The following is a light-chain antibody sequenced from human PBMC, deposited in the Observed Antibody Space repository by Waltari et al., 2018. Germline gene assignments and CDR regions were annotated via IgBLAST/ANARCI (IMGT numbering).Light chain of an antibody. CDR2: KAS. CDR1: QSVSSW. V-gene: IGKV1-5*03. CDR3: EHYNGFPYT. Sequence: DIRMTQFPSTLSASVGDRVTLTFRASQSVSSWLAWYQQKPGKAPKLLIYKASNLESGVPSRFSGSGSGTEFTLTISSLQTDDFATYYCEHYNGFPYTFGQGTRLEI. J-gene: IGKJ2*01.